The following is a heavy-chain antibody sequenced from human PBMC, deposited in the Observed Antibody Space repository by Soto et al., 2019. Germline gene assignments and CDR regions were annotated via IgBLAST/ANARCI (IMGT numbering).Heavy chain of an antibody. Sequence: GSLRLSCAASGLTFNYYWMTWFRQSPGKWLEWVANVKPDGSATFYADSLKGRFTISRDNAKNSVSLQMDSLRADDTAVYYCARDRERVTVNGGIALGAMEVWGHGTTVTVSS. D-gene: IGHD3-22*01. J-gene: IGHJ6*02. CDR2: VKPDGSAT. V-gene: IGHV3-7*03. CDR1: GLTFNYYW. CDR3: ARDRERVTVNGGIALGAMEV.